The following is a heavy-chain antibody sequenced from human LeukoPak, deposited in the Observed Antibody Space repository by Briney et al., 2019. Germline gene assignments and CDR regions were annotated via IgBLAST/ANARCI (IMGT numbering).Heavy chain of an antibody. Sequence: GGSLRLSCAASGFTFSNYAMSWVRQAPGKGLEWVSVIYSGGSTYYADSVKGRFTISRDNSKNTLYLQMNSLRAEDTAVYYCARDPQYYYGSGSYYLGYLVYWGQGTLVTVSS. J-gene: IGHJ4*02. CDR3: ARDPQYYYGSGSYYLGYLVY. CDR2: IYSGGST. V-gene: IGHV3-53*01. D-gene: IGHD3-10*01. CDR1: GFTFSNYA.